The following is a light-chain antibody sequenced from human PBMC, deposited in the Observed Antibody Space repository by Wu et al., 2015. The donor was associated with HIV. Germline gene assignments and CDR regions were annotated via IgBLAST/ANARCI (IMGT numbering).Light chain of an antibody. V-gene: IGKV1-39*01. CDR2: TAS. J-gene: IGKJ1*01. Sequence: DIQMTQSPSSLSAFVGDRVTITCRASQSISTYLNWYQQKPGKAPKVLIYTASSLQSGIPSRFSGSGSGTDFALTISSLQPDDVATYYCQQSYSNPWTFGQGTEGGNQT. CDR1: QSISTY. CDR3: QQSYSNPWT.